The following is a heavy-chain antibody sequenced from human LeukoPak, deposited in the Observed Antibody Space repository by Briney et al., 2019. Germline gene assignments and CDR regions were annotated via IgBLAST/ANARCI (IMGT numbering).Heavy chain of an antibody. CDR1: GFTFSSYE. D-gene: IGHD6-19*01. Sequence: GGSLRLSCAASGFTFSSYEMNWVRQAPGKGLEWISYISSSGSTIYYADSVKGRFTISRDNSKNTLYLQMNSLRAEDTAVYYCAKDRGAVAVFDYWGQGTLVTVSS. V-gene: IGHV3-48*03. J-gene: IGHJ4*02. CDR2: ISSSGSTI. CDR3: AKDRGAVAVFDY.